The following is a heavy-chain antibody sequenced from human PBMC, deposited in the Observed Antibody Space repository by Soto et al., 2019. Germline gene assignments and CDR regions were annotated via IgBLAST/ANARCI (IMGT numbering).Heavy chain of an antibody. CDR3: ARDLDYGGNSEASEV. CDR2: IYPADSKT. CDR1: GFSFTTYW. Sequence: QLVQSGAAVKEPGESLKIACKGSGFSFTTYWIAWVRQMPGKGLEWMGIIYPADSKTTYSPSFQGQVTISADKSIRTAYLQWSSLKASDTAMSYCARDLDYGGNSEASEVWGQGTMVTVSS. V-gene: IGHV5-51*03. D-gene: IGHD4-17*01. J-gene: IGHJ3*01.